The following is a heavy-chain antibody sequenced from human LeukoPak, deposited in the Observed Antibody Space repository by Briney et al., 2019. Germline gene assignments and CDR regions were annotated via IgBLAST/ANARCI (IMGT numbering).Heavy chain of an antibody. J-gene: IGHJ4*02. CDR3: AKSRLSYCSGGSCYAGG. CDR2: INWNGGST. CDR1: GFTFEDYG. Sequence: PGGSLRLSCAASGFTFEDYGMSWVRQVPGKGLEWVSGINWNGGSTGYADSVKGRFTISRDNAKNSLYLQMNSLRAEDTAVYYCAKSRLSYCSGGSCYAGGWGQGTLVTVSS. V-gene: IGHV3-20*04. D-gene: IGHD2-15*01.